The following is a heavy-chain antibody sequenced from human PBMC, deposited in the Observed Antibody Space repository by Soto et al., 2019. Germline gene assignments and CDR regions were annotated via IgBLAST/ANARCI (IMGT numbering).Heavy chain of an antibody. J-gene: IGHJ6*02. CDR3: ASRSEGLLTGQDV. Sequence: PVDSLKISCMGSGYSFTSYWIGWVRQMPGKGLEWMGIIYPGDSDTRYSPSFQGQVTISADKSISTAYLRWSSLKASDTAMYYCASRSEGLLTGQDVWGQGTTVTVSS. CDR1: GYSFTSYW. D-gene: IGHD3-3*01. V-gene: IGHV5-51*01. CDR2: IYPGDSDT.